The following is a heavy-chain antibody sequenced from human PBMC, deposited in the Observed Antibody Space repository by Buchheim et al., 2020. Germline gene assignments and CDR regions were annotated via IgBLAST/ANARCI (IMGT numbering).Heavy chain of an antibody. CDR3: AIGPAPNGMDV. CDR2: ISNSGDTV. CDR1: GFRFSRYE. J-gene: IGHJ6*02. D-gene: IGHD2-2*01. V-gene: IGHV3-48*03. Sequence: EVQLVESGGGLVQPGGSLRLSCADSGFRFSRYEMNWVRQAPGKGLEWVSYISNSGDTVYYADSVKGRFTISRDNAKTSLYLQMNSLRAQDTAVYYCAIGPAPNGMDVWGRGTT.